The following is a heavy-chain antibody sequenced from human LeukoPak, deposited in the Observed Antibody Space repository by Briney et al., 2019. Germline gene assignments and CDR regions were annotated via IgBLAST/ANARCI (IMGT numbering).Heavy chain of an antibody. J-gene: IGHJ4*02. CDR3: AREGGYCSGGSCXYYFDX. V-gene: IGHV1-69*13. CDR2: IIPIFGTA. CDR1: GGTFSSYA. D-gene: IGHD2-15*01. Sequence: SVKVSCKASGGTFSSYAISWVRQAPGQGLEWMGGIIPIFGTANYAQKFQGRVTITADESTSTAYMELSSLRSEDTAVYYCAREGGYCSGGSCXYYFDXWGQGTLVTVX.